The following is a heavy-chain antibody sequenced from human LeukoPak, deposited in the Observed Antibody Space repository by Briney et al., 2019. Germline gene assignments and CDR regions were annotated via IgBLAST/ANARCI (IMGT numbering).Heavy chain of an antibody. CDR1: EFTFTTYG. CDR3: ARDWKTNSFDY. D-gene: IGHD1-1*01. Sequence: GGSLRLSCAASEFTFTTYGMHWVRQAPGKGLEWVAFIYYNGSNIYYADYVKGRFTISRDISKNTLYLQMDSLRAEDTAIYYCARDWKTNSFDYWGQGTLVTVSS. V-gene: IGHV3-33*01. J-gene: IGHJ4*02. CDR2: IYYNGSNI.